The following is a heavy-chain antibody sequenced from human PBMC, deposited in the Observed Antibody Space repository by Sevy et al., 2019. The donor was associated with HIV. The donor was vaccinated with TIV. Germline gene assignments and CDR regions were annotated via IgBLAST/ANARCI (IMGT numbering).Heavy chain of an antibody. Sequence: SETLSLTCAVSGGSISSSNWWSWVRQPPGKGLEWLGEIYHSGSTNYNPSLKSRVTISVDKSKNQFSLKLSSVTAADTAVYYCATRNSSGWTNYFDYWGQRTLVTVSS. J-gene: IGHJ4*02. CDR1: GGSISSSNW. V-gene: IGHV4-4*02. D-gene: IGHD6-19*01. CDR2: IYHSGST. CDR3: ATRNSSGWTNYFDY.